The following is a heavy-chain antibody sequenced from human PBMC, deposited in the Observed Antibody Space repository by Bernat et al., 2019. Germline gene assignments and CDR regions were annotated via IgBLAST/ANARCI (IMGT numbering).Heavy chain of an antibody. J-gene: IGHJ4*02. CDR2: ISGSGGST. V-gene: IGHV3-23*01. CDR1: GFTFSSYA. CDR3: AKSSKYSPRRWGLNFDY. Sequence: EVQLLESGGGLVQPGGSLRLSCAASGFTFSSYAMSWVRQAPGKGLEWVSAISGSGGSTYYADSVKGRFTISRDNSKNTLYLQMNSLRAEDTAVYYCAKSSKYSPRRWGLNFDYWGQGTLVTVSS. D-gene: IGHD6-6*01.